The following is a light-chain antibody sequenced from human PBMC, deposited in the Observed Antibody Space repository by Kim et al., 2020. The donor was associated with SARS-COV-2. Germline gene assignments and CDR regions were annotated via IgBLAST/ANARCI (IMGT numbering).Light chain of an antibody. CDR1: RSDIGSYIF. J-gene: IGLJ2*01. V-gene: IGLV2-8*01. CDR3: SSYAGSNNWL. Sequence: GQAVPISCTGTRSDIGSYIFVSWYQQHPGKAPKLIIHEVSQRSSGVPDRFSGSKSGNTASLTVSGLRAEDEADYYCSSYAGSNNWLFGGGTKVTVL. CDR2: EVS.